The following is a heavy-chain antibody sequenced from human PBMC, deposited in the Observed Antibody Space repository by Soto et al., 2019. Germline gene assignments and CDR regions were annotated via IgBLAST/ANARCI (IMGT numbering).Heavy chain of an antibody. CDR3: ARARWYDAFDV. CDR2: IFHGGNT. D-gene: IGHD2-15*01. J-gene: IGHJ3*01. V-gene: IGHV4-38-2*01. Sequence: SETLSLTCAVSGFFISSGNYWGCIRKPPGKGLEWIGSIFHGGNTYYNPSLKSRVTISVDMSKNQFSLKLNSVTAADMAVYYCARARWYDAFDVWGQGTVVTVSS. CDR1: GFFISSGNY.